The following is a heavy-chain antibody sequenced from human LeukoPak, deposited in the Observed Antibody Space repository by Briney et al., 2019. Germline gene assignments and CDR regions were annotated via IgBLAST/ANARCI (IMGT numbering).Heavy chain of an antibody. J-gene: IGHJ6*02. Sequence: GGSLRLSCAASGFTFSSYSMNWVRQAPGKGLEWVSYISSSSSYIYYADSVKGRFTISRDNARNSLCLQMNSLRAEDTAVYYCAREDDDYGGGDYGMDVWGQGTTVTVSS. CDR2: ISSSSSYI. D-gene: IGHD4-23*01. V-gene: IGHV3-21*05. CDR1: GFTFSSYS. CDR3: AREDDDYGGGDYGMDV.